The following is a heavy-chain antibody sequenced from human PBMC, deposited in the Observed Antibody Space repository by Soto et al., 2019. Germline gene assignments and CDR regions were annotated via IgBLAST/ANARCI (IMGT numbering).Heavy chain of an antibody. CDR2: INPNSGGT. V-gene: IGHV1-2*04. CDR3: ARGSYYGSGDYYYYMDV. CDR1: GYTFTGYY. J-gene: IGHJ6*03. Sequence: GASVQVSCKASGYTFTGYYMHWVRQPPGQGLEWMGWINPNSGGTNYAQKFQGWVTMTRDTSISTAYMELSRLRSDDTAVYYCARGSYYGSGDYYYYMDVWGKGTTVTVSS. D-gene: IGHD3-10*01.